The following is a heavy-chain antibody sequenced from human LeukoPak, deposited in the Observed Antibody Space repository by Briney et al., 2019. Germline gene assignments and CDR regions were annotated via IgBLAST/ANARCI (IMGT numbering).Heavy chain of an antibody. J-gene: IGHJ6*03. CDR2: IRYDGSNK. V-gene: IGHV3-30*02. Sequence: GGSLRLSCAASGFTFSSYGMHWVRQAPGKGLEWVAFIRYDGSNKYYADSVKGRFTISRDNSKNTLYLQMNSLRAEDTAVYYCAKDREVVPAAILNYMDVWGKGTTVTVSS. D-gene: IGHD2-2*02. CDR3: AKDREVVPAAILNYMDV. CDR1: GFTFSSYG.